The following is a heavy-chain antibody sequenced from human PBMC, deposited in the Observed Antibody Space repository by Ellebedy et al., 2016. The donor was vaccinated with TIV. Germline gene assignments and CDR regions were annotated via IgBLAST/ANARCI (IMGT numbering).Heavy chain of an antibody. CDR2: VGHGGDT. Sequence: SQTLSLTCXVSDVSFTGNYWSWIRQSPGKGLEWIGEVGHGGDTNYNPSLKSRVTISLDTSKSQFYLRLSFATAVDTAVYFCARVRTPIYYGSGRFNHFDHYMDVWGDGTTVTVSS. CDR1: DVSFTGNY. V-gene: IGHV4-34*01. CDR3: ARVRTPIYYGSGRFNHFDHYMDV. D-gene: IGHD3-10*01. J-gene: IGHJ6*03.